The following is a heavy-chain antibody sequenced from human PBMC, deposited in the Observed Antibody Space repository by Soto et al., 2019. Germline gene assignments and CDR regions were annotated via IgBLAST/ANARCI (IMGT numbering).Heavy chain of an antibody. D-gene: IGHD4-17*01. V-gene: IGHV3-43*02. Sequence: GGSLRLSCAASGFTFDDYAMHWVRQAPGKGLEWVSLISGDGGSTYYADSVKGRFTISRDNSKNSLYLQMNRLRTEDTALYYCAKDIRMTTLIDYWGQGTLVTVSS. CDR2: ISGDGGST. J-gene: IGHJ4*02. CDR1: GFTFDDYA. CDR3: AKDIRMTTLIDY.